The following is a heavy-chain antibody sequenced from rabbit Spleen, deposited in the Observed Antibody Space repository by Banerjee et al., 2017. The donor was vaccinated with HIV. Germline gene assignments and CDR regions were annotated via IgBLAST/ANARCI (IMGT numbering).Heavy chain of an antibody. CDR1: GFDFRTYT. CDR2: IYTGDGSA. CDR3: ARDLAGVIGWNFNL. D-gene: IGHD4-1*01. Sequence: QSLEESGGDLVKPGASLTLTCTASGFDFRTYTMGWVRQAPGKGLEWIGCIYTGDGSAYYASWAQGRFTISRTSSTTVTLQMTSLTAADTATYFCARDLAGVIGWNFNLWGQGTLVTAS. V-gene: IGHV1S40*01. J-gene: IGHJ4*01.